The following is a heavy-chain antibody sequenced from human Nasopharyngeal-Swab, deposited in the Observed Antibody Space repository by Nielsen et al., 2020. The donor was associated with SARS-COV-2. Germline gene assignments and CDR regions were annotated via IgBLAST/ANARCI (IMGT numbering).Heavy chain of an antibody. D-gene: IGHD3-16*02. CDR1: GFTFSSYW. CDR2: ISGSGGST. V-gene: IGHV3-23*01. CDR3: AYDYVWGSYRYQGAFDI. Sequence: GSLKISCAASGFTFSSYWMHWVRQAPGKGLEWVSAISGSGGSTYYADSVKGRFTISRDNSKNTLYLQMNSLRAEDTAVYYCAYDYVWGSYRYQGAFDIWGQGTMVTVSS. J-gene: IGHJ3*02.